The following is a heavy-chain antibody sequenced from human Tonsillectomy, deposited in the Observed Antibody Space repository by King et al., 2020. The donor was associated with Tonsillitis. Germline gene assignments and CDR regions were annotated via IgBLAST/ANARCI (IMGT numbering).Heavy chain of an antibody. CDR1: GFTFSTYG. CDR3: AKDPLDLAAPLCYYYSGMDV. Sequence: VQLVESGGGVVQPGRSLRLSCAASGFTFSTYGMHWVRQAPGKGLEWVAVISNDASNKYSAGSVKGRFTISRDNSNNTLYLQMNSLRAEDTAVYYCAKDPLDLAAPLCYYYSGMDVWGQGTTVTVSS. D-gene: IGHD1-1*01. J-gene: IGHJ6*02. V-gene: IGHV3-30*18. CDR2: ISNDASNK.